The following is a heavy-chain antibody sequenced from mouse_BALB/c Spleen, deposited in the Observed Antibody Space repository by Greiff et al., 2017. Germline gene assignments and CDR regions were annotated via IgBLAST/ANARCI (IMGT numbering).Heavy chain of an antibody. CDR2: IWAGGGT. CDR1: GFSLTSYG. J-gene: IGHJ3*01. CDR3: ARGYGSSDWFAY. V-gene: IGHV2-9*02. Sequence: QVQLKESGPGLVAPSQSLSITCTVSGFSLTSYGVHWVRQPPGKGLEWLGVIWAGGGTNYNSARMSRLSISKDNSKCQVFLKMNSLQTDDTAMYYCARGYGSSDWFAYWGQGTLVTVSA. D-gene: IGHD1-1*01.